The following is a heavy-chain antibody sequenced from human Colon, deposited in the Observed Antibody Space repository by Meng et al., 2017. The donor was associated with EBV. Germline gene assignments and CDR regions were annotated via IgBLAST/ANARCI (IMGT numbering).Heavy chain of an antibody. Sequence: QLQPAQSGPGLVKPSDTLSLPCTVPGGSISSTDYYWGWIRQSPGTGLEWIGNIQYSGSTSYNPSLKSRVTISVDTSKKQFSLKLSSVTVADTAVYYCARDGTRDGDTDYWGQGTLVTVSS. CDR2: IQYSGST. V-gene: IGHV4-39*07. CDR1: GGSISSTDYY. CDR3: ARDGTRDGDTDY. J-gene: IGHJ4*02. D-gene: IGHD4-17*01.